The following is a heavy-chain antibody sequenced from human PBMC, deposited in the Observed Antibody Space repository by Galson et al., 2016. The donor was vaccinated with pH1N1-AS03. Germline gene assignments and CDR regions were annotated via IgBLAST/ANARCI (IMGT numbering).Heavy chain of an antibody. J-gene: IGHJ3*02. CDR2: IILVFGTT. CDR1: GGTFNNFA. Sequence: VKVSCKASGGTFNNFAISWVRQAPGQGLEWLGRIILVFGTTNYAQKFQGRVMITADESTSTAYMELSSLRFDDTAVYYCAGYHGVGNGAFDIWGRGTLVTVTS. CDR3: AGYHGVGNGAFDI. D-gene: IGHD3-10*01. V-gene: IGHV1-69*15.